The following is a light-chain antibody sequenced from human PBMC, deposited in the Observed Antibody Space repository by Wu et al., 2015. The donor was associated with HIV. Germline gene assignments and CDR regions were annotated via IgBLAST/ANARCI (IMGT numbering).Light chain of an antibody. V-gene: IGKV1-27*01. CDR1: QGISNF. Sequence: DIQMTQSPSSLSASVGDRVTITCRASQGISNFLAWYQQKPGKPPKVLIYAASTLQSGVPSRFSGSGSGTDFTLTISSLQPEDVATYYCQKYKSAPSLFTFGPGTKVDI. CDR3: QKYKSAPSLFT. J-gene: IGKJ3*01. CDR2: AAS.